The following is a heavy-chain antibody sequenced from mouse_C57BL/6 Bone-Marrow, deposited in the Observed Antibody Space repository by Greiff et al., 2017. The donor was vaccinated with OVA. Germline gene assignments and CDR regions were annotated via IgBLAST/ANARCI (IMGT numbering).Heavy chain of an antibody. V-gene: IGHV10-1*01. CDR1: GFSFNTYA. CDR2: IRSKSNNYAT. D-gene: IGHD4-1*01. J-gene: IGHJ4*01. Sequence: GGGLVQPKGSLKLSCAASGFSFNTYAMNWVRQAPGKGLEWVARIRSKSNNYATYYADSVKDRFTISRDDSESMLYLQMNNLKTEDTAMYYCVRKLGEGGYAMDYWGQGTSVTVSS. CDR3: VRKLGEGGYAMDY.